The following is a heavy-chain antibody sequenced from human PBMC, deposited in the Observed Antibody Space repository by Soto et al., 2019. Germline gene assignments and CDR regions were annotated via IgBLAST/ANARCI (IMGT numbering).Heavy chain of an antibody. CDR1: GFTFNTYG. CDR2: ISYDGSIK. D-gene: IGHD3-16*01. J-gene: IGHJ4*02. Sequence: QVQLVESGGGVVQPGRSLRLSCAASGFTFNTYGMHWVRQAPGKGLEWVAVISYDGSIKYNSDSVKGRFTISRDNSKNTLYLQMNSLRPEDTAVYYCANGGEIMITFGGGYFDYWGQGTLVTVSS. V-gene: IGHV3-30*18. CDR3: ANGGEIMITFGGGYFDY.